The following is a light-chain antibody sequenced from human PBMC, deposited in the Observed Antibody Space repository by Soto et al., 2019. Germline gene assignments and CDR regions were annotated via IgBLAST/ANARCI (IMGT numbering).Light chain of an antibody. CDR3: QQSYSTPWT. Sequence: DFQMTQSPSSLSASVGDRVTITCRASQSISSYLNWYQQKPGKAPKLLIYAASSLQSGVPSRFSGSGSGTDVTLTISSLQPEDFAPYYCQQSYSTPWTFGQGTKVEIK. J-gene: IGKJ1*01. CDR2: AAS. CDR1: QSISSY. V-gene: IGKV1-39*01.